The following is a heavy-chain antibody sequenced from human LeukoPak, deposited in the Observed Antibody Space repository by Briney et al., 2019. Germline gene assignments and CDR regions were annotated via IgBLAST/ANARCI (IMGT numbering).Heavy chain of an antibody. Sequence: PGGSLRLSCAASGFTFDDYGMSWVRQVPGKGLEWVSTIYGGGNTYYADSVKGRFTISRDNSKNTLYLQMNSLRAEDTAVYYCAKVLENSYIDHRGYWGQGTLVTVSS. J-gene: IGHJ4*02. D-gene: IGHD5-24*01. CDR3: AKVLENSYIDHRGY. CDR2: IYGGGNT. CDR1: GFTFDDYG. V-gene: IGHV3-66*02.